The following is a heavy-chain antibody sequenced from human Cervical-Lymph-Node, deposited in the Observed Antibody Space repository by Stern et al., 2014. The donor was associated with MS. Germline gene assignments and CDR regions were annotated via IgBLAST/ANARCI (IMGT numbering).Heavy chain of an antibody. Sequence: VQLVESGGGLVQPGRSLRLSCAASGFTFDDSAMHWVRQAPGKGLEWVSGISWNSGSIGYADSVRGRFTISRDNAKNSLYLQMNSLRAEDTALYYCAKLAAAYRLVYYFDYWGQGTLVTVSS. CDR2: ISWNSGSI. J-gene: IGHJ4*02. D-gene: IGHD5-18*01. CDR3: AKLAAAYRLVYYFDY. CDR1: GFTFDDSA. V-gene: IGHV3-9*01.